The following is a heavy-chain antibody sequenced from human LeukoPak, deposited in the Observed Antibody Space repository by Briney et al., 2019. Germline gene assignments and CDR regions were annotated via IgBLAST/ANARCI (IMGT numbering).Heavy chain of an antibody. V-gene: IGHV3-7*01. J-gene: IGHJ3*02. CDR3: ARALYLTWGAFDI. D-gene: IGHD3-16*01. Sequence: GGSLRLSCAASGFTFSSYWMSGVRQAPGKGLEWVANIKQDGSEKYYVDSVKGRFTISRDNAKNSLYLQMNSLRAEDTAVYYCARALYLTWGAFDIWGQGTMVAVSS. CDR1: GFTFSSYW. CDR2: IKQDGSEK.